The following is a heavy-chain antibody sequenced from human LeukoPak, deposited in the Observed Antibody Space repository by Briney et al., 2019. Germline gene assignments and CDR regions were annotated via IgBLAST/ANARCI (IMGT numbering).Heavy chain of an antibody. CDR1: GFSFSSSW. CDR2: ISSDGTDI. J-gene: IGHJ4*02. Sequence: PGGSLRLSWLASGFSFSSSWMHWVRQTPGKELLWLSRISSDGTDIKYADSVQGRFTISRDNAKSTLYLQMNSLRVEDTAVYYCARDQTQLGPTTVDHWGQGTLVTVSS. D-gene: IGHD2-2*01. V-gene: IGHV3-74*01. CDR3: ARDQTQLGPTTVDH.